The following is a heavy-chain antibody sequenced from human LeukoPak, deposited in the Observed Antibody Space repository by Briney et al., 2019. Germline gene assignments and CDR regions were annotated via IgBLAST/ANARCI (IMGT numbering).Heavy chain of an antibody. CDR2: IKQDGSEK. CDR1: GFTFSSYW. J-gene: IGHJ3*02. CDR3: ASPGIAVAGSPDAFDI. D-gene: IGHD6-19*01. Sequence: GGSLRLSCAASGFTFSSYWMSWVRQAPGKGLEWVANIKQDGSEKYYVDSVKGRFTISRDNAKNSLYLQMNSLRAEDTAVYYCASPGIAVAGSPDAFDIWGQGTMVTVSS. V-gene: IGHV3-7*01.